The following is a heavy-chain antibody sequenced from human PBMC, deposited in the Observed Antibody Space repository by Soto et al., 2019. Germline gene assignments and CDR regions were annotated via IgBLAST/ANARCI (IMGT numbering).Heavy chain of an antibody. Sequence: VQLVESGGGLVKPGGSLRLSCAASGFTFSDNYMSWIRQAPGKGLEWISYISATGSTTYYADSVKGRFTISRDNARNTLYLQMSSLRAEDTAVYYCAREGYSHFDYWGQGALVSISS. D-gene: IGHD2-15*01. CDR3: AREGYSHFDY. CDR2: ISATGSTT. CDR1: GFTFSDNY. J-gene: IGHJ4*02. V-gene: IGHV3-11*01.